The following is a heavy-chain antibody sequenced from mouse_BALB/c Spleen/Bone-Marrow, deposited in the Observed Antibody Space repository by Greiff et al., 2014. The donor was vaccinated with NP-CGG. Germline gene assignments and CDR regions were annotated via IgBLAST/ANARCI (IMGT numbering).Heavy chain of an antibody. CDR3: TRSNCGYLYFDV. J-gene: IGHJ1*01. V-gene: IGHV1S81*02. CDR1: GYTFSNYY. CDR2: SNPSNGGS. Sequence: QVQLQQSGAELVKPGASVKLSCKASGYTFSNYYMHWVKQRPGQGLEWIGESNPSNGGSNFNEKFKSKATLTVDKSSSTAYMQLSSLTSEDSAVYYCTRSNCGYLYFDVWGAGTTVTVSS. D-gene: IGHD4-1*02.